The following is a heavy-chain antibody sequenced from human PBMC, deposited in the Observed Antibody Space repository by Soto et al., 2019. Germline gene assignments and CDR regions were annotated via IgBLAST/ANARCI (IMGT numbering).Heavy chain of an antibody. Sequence: PSETLSLTCTVSGGSISSYYWSWIRQPPGKGLEWIGYIYYSGSTNYNPSPKSRVTISVDTSKSQFSLKLSSVTAADTAVYYCARDVGSKSFDYWGQGTLVTVSS. CDR2: IYYSGST. J-gene: IGHJ4*02. CDR3: ARDVGSKSFDY. CDR1: GGSISSYY. V-gene: IGHV4-59*01. D-gene: IGHD4-4*01.